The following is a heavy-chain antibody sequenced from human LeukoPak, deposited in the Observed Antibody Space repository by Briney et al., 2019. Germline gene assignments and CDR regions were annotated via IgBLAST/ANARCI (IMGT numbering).Heavy chain of an antibody. CDR1: GFTFSDHY. CDR3: ARERAFGITGIHDAFDI. CDR2: NGNKANSYTT. J-gene: IGHJ3*02. V-gene: IGHV3-72*01. D-gene: IGHD1-20*01. Sequence: GGSLRLSCAASGFTFSDHYMDWVRQAPGKGLEWVGRNGNKANSYTTEYAASVKGRFTISGDDSKSALYLQMNSLKTDDTAVYYCARERAFGITGIHDAFDIWGQGTMVTVSS.